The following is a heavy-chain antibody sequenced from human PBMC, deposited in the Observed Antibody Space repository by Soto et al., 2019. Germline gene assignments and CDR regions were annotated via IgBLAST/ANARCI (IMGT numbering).Heavy chain of an antibody. D-gene: IGHD3-3*01. V-gene: IGHV4-34*01. CDR1: GGSFSGYY. Sequence: SATLSLTCAVYGGSFSGYYWSWIRQPPGKGLEWIGEINHSGSTNYNPSLKSRVTISVDTSKNQFSLKLSSVTAADTAVYYCARVRFLEWLFAPQYYYYGMDVWGQGTTVTVSS. J-gene: IGHJ6*02. CDR3: ARVRFLEWLFAPQYYYYGMDV. CDR2: INHSGST.